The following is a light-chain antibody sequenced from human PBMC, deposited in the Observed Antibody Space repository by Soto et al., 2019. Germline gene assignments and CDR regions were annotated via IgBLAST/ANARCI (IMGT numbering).Light chain of an antibody. CDR3: HQRSTWPFT. CDR1: QSISSY. Sequence: EIVLTQSPATLSLSPGERATLSCRASQSISSYLAWYQQKPDQAPRLLIYVASNRATGIPARFRGSGSGTDFTLTISSLEPEDFAVYYCHQRSTWPFTFGPGTKVDIK. J-gene: IGKJ3*01. V-gene: IGKV3-11*01. CDR2: VAS.